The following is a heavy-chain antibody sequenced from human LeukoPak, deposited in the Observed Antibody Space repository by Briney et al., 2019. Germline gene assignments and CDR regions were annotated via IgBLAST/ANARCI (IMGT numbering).Heavy chain of an antibody. V-gene: IGHV3-23*01. CDR1: GFTFSTYS. CDR2: ISGSGSST. J-gene: IGHJ4*02. CDR3: AKGYSSIWYAEY. D-gene: IGHD6-13*01. Sequence: GGSLRLSCAASGFTFSTYSMNWVRQAPGKGLEWVSTISGSGSSTYYADSVKGRFTISRDNSKNTLYLQMNSLRAEDTAVYYCAKGYSSIWYAEYWGQGTLVTVSS.